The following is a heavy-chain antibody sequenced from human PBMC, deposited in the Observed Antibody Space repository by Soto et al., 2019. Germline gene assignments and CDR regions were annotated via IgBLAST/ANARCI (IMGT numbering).Heavy chain of an antibody. V-gene: IGHV3-33*01. Sequence: QVQLVESGGGVVQPGRSLRLSCAASGFTFSSYGMHWVRQAPGKGLEWVAVIWYDGSNNYYADTVKGRFTISRDNSKNTLYLQMNSLRADDTSVYYCARDEYAFECWGHGTMVTVSS. CDR2: IWYDGSNN. CDR1: GFTFSSYG. CDR3: ARDEYAFEC. J-gene: IGHJ3*01.